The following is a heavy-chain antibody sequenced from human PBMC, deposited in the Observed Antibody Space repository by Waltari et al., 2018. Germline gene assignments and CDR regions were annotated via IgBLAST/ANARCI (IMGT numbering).Heavy chain of an antibody. CDR2: MYTSGST. CDR1: GGSISSGNYY. Sequence: QVQLQESGPGLVKPSQTLSLTCTVSGGSISSGNYYWSWIRPPPGGGLEWIGRMYTSGSTNYNPSLRSRVTMSKDTSKNQFSLRLSPVTAADTAVYYCARSLDYYDSSGTLTTFFDYWGQGTLVTVSS. D-gene: IGHD3-22*01. J-gene: IGHJ4*02. CDR3: ARSLDYYDSSGTLTTFFDY. V-gene: IGHV4-61*02.